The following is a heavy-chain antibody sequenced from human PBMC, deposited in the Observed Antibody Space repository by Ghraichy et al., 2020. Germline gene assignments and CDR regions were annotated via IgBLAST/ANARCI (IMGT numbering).Heavy chain of an antibody. CDR1: GGSISSYY. CDR2: IYYSGST. D-gene: IGHD4-17*01. J-gene: IGHJ4*02. Sequence: SETLSLTCTVSGGSISSYYWSWIRQPPGKGLEWIGYIYYSGSTNYNPSLKSRVTISVDTSKNQFSLKLSSVTAADTAVYYCARSKPNGAFDYWGQGTLVTVSS. V-gene: IGHV4-59*01. CDR3: ARSKPNGAFDY.